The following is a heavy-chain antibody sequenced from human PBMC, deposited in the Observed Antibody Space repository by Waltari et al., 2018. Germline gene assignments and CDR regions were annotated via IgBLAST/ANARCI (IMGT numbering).Heavy chain of an antibody. CDR1: DDSMRDSFW. J-gene: IGHJ4*02. Sequence: QFQLQESGPGLVKPSGTLSLTCAVSDDSMRDSFWWSWVRPAPGKGLECIGQVHPSGRTNYNPSFASRVTISLDTSINQFSLKLTSAAAADTAVYYCARDRGRGLYLESWGQGALITVSP. D-gene: IGHD2-15*01. CDR3: ARDRGRGLYLES. CDR2: VHPSGRT. V-gene: IGHV4-4*02.